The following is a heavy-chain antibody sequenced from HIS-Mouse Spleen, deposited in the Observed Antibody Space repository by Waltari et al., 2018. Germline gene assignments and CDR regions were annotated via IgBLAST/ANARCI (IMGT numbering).Heavy chain of an antibody. D-gene: IGHD2-15*01. V-gene: IGHV3-30-3*01. J-gene: IGHJ3*02. Sequence: QVQLVESGGGGVQPGRSLRLSCAASGFTFSSYAMHWVRQAPGKGLEWVAVISDDGSNKYYADSGKGRFTISRDNSKNTLYLQMNSLRAEDTAVYYCARGFRWHDAFDIWGQGTMVTVSS. CDR2: ISDDGSNK. CDR1: GFTFSSYA. CDR3: ARGFRWHDAFDI.